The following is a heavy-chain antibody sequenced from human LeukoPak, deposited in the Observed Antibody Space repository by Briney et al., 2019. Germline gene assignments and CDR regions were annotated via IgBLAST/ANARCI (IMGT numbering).Heavy chain of an antibody. V-gene: IGHV3-30-3*01. CDR1: GLHLNLFS. CDR3: ARSRLGLWLSVIDY. J-gene: IGHJ4*02. Sequence: PGRSLRHLCGASGLHLNLFSKYWLRQTTEKGLEWLAVTSHDETTKLYADSVKGRFTISRDNSKNTLYLQMNSLKLDDTAFYFCARSRLGLWLSVIDYWGQGTLVTVSA. D-gene: IGHD3-9*01. CDR2: TSHDETTK.